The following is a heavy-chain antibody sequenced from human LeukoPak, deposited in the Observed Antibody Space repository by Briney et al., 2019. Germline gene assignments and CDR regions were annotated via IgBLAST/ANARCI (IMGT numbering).Heavy chain of an antibody. V-gene: IGHV3-13*01. J-gene: IGHJ6*02. CDR2: IGTSGDT. CDR3: VRSAIVVGNGMDV. CDR1: GFTFSSYD. Sequence: GGSLRLSCAASGFTFSSYDTHWVRQAPGKGLEWVSSIGTSGDTYFSGALKGRFSISRDDAKDSLYLQMNSLRAGDTAVYYCVRSAIVVGNGMDVWGQGTTVTVSS. D-gene: IGHD1-26*01.